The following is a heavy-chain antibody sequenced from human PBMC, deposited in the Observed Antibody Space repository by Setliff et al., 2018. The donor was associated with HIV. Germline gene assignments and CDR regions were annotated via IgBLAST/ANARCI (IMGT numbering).Heavy chain of an antibody. CDR2: INRDGSSI. CDR1: GLTFRRYW. CDR3: AKGELDY. J-gene: IGHJ4*02. D-gene: IGHD1-26*01. V-gene: IGHV3-74*01. Sequence: PGGSLRLSCEVSGLTFRRYWMLWVRQAPGKGLVWVSRINRDGSSISYADSVKGRFTSSRDNAKNTLFLQMNSLRAEDTAVYYCAKGELDYWGQGTLVTVSS.